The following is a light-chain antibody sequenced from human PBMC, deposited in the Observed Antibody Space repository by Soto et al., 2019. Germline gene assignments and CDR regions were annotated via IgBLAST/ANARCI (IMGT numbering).Light chain of an antibody. V-gene: IGKV1-39*01. Sequence: DIQMTQSPSSLSASVGDRVTITCRASQSIDRYLNWYQQKPGKAPKLLIYAASNLQSGVPSRFSGSGSGTDFTLTIRSLQPEDFATYYCQQSGTFGHGTKVDI. CDR2: AAS. CDR3: QQSGT. J-gene: IGKJ1*01. CDR1: QSIDRY.